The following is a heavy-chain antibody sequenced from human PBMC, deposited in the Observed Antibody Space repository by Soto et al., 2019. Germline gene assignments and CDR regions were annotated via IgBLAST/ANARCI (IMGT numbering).Heavy chain of an antibody. CDR3: AKDAAVAVYGVFDY. V-gene: IGHV3-23*01. D-gene: IGHD6-19*01. CDR1: RFTLSSYA. Sequence: GGSLKLSCAASRFTLSSYAMSWVRQAPGKGLEWVSAISGSGGSTYYADSVKGRFTIARDNSKNTLYLQMNSLRAEDTAVYYCAKDAAVAVYGVFDYWGQGTLVTVSS. CDR2: ISGSGGST. J-gene: IGHJ4*02.